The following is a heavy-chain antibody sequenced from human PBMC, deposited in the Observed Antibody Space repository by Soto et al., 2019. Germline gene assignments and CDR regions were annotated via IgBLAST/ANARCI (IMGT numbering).Heavy chain of an antibody. V-gene: IGHV1-18*01. CDR3: ARDWPRGSGFFDF. CDR2: ISTYNGDS. D-gene: IGHD3-16*01. Sequence: ASVKVSCKASGYTFTNYGITWVRQAPGQGLEWMGWISTYNGDSNYTQKFQGRVTMTTDTSTATGYLELRNLTSDDTAVYYCARDWPRGSGFFDFWGQGTQVTVSS. CDR1: GYTFTNYG. J-gene: IGHJ4*02.